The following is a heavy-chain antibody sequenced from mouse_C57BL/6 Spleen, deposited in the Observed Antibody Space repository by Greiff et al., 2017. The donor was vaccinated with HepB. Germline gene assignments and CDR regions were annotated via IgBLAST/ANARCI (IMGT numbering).Heavy chain of an antibody. D-gene: IGHD1-1*01. V-gene: IGHV1-59*01. CDR2: IDPSDSYT. J-gene: IGHJ4*01. Sequence: VQLQQPGAELVRPGPSVKLSCKASGYTFTSYWMHWVKQRPGQGLEWIGVIDPSDSYTNYNQKFKGKATLTVDTSSSTAYMQLSSLTSEDAAVYYCATAFTTVVASPYYYAMDYWGQGTSVTVSS. CDR3: ATAFTTVVASPYYYAMDY. CDR1: GYTFTSYW.